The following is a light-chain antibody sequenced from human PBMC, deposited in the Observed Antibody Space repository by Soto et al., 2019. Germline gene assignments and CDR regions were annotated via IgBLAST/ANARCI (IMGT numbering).Light chain of an antibody. CDR1: ASDVGDYNF. J-gene: IGLJ1*01. V-gene: IGLV2-11*01. CDR2: DVN. CDR3: CSYAGSYNFYV. Sequence: QSALTQPRSVSGSPGQSVTVSCTGTASDVGDYNFVSWYQHHPGKAPHLVIYDVNKRPSGVPDRFSGSKSGNTVSLSISGLQAEDEGDYFCCSYAGSYNFYVFGSGTKLTVL.